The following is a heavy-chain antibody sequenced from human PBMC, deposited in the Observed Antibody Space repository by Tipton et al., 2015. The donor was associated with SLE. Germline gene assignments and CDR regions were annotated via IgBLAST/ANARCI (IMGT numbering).Heavy chain of an antibody. CDR2: IYHSGNT. J-gene: IGHJ4*02. D-gene: IGHD4-17*01. V-gene: IGHV4-38-2*01. CDR3: ARAGTVTAALFDY. Sequence: TLSLTCAVSGYSISSGYYWAWIRQPPGKGLEWIGSIYHSGNTYYNPSLKSRVSIVVDTSKNQFSLKLSSVTAADTAVYYCARAGTVTAALFDYWGQGTLVTVSS. CDR1: GYSISSGYY.